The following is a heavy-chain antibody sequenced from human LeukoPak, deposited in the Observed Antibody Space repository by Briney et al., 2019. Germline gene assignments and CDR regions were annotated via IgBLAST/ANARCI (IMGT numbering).Heavy chain of an antibody. D-gene: IGHD4-17*01. CDR2: ISSSSSYI. J-gene: IGHJ6*02. CDR3: ARDNTVTTSYGMDV. V-gene: IGHV3-21*01. Sequence: GGSLRLSCAASGFTFSSYSMNWVRQAPGKGLEWVSSISSSSSYIYYADSVKGRFTISRDNAKNSLYLQMNSLRAEDTAAYYCARDNTVTTSYGMDVRGQGTTVTVYS. CDR1: GFTFSSYS.